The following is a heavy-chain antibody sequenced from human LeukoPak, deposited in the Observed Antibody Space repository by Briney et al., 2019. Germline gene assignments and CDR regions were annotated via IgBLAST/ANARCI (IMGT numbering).Heavy chain of an antibody. V-gene: IGHV3-30*18. J-gene: IGHJ3*02. CDR1: GFTFSDHS. CDR3: AKGRFYYDSSGYMSDAFDI. Sequence: GRSLRLSCAASGFTFSDHSMHWVRQAPGKGLEWVAVISYDGSNKYYADSVKGRFTISRDNSKNTLYLQMNSLRAEDTAVYYCAKGRFYYDSSGYMSDAFDIWGQGTMVTVSS. CDR2: ISYDGSNK. D-gene: IGHD3-22*01.